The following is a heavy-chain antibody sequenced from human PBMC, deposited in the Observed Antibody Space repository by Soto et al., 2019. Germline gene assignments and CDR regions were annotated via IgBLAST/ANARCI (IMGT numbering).Heavy chain of an antibody. CDR2: ISVHNGNT. CDR3: ARDLNLGLGDY. J-gene: IGHJ4*02. V-gene: IGHV1-18*01. Sequence: QVQLVQSGAEVKKPGASVKVSCKASGYTFTSYGISWVRQAPGQGLEWMGWISVHNGNTKYAQKLQGRVTMTTDTTTSTAYMEVRSMRSDDTAVYYCARDLNLGLGDYWGQGTLVTVSS. CDR1: GYTFTSYG. D-gene: IGHD7-27*01.